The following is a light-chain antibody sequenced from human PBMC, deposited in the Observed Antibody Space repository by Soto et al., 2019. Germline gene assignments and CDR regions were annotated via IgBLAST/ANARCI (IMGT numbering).Light chain of an antibody. Sequence: QSALTQPASVSGSPGQSITISCTGTSSDVGGYNYVSWYQQHPGKVPKLMIYEVSNRPSGVSNRFSGSKSDNTASLTISGLQAEDEANYYCRSYTSSNTLVFGEGTKLTVL. CDR1: SSDVGGYNY. CDR2: EVS. V-gene: IGLV2-14*01. J-gene: IGLJ2*01. CDR3: RSYTSSNTLV.